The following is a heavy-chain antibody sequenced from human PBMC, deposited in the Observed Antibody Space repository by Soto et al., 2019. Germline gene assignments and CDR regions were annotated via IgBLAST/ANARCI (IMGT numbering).Heavy chain of an antibody. V-gene: IGHV3-23*01. CDR2: ISVSGCST. J-gene: IGHJ4*02. D-gene: IGHD2-2*01. CDR1: VFTFSSYA. CDR3: AKETPDPPYHFDY. Sequence: GGSLRLSCAASVFTFSSYAMSWVRQAPGKWLEWFSAISVSGCSTXXADSVKGRXTISRYNSKNTXYLQMXSLRAEDTAXYYCAKETPDPPYHFDYLGQGTLVTVSX.